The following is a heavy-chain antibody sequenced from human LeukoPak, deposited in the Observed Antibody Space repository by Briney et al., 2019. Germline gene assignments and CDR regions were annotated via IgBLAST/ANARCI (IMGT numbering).Heavy chain of an antibody. D-gene: IGHD2-15*01. Sequence: SETPSLTCTVSGGSISSYYWSWLRQPPGKGLEWIGYIYYSGSTNYNPSLKSRVTISVDTSKNQFSLKLSSVTAADTAVYYCARSVYCSGGSCYSDYYYGMDVWGQGTTVTVSS. CDR2: IYYSGST. V-gene: IGHV4-59*08. CDR3: ARSVYCSGGSCYSDYYYGMDV. J-gene: IGHJ6*02. CDR1: GGSISSYY.